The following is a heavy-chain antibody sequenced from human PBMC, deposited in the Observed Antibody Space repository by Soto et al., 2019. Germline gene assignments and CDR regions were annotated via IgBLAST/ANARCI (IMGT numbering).Heavy chain of an antibody. CDR3: ARGTSHYYYYMDV. J-gene: IGHJ6*03. CDR2: VWYDGSRT. D-gene: IGHD3-16*01. V-gene: IGHV3-33*01. CDR1: GFSFSYYG. Sequence: QEQLVESGGGVVQPGGSLRLSCEASGFSFSYYGLHWVRQAPGKGPEWVALVWYDGSRTYYSDSVKGRFTISRDNFKKTVDLPMNGLRVEDTALYYCARGTSHYYYYMDVWGEGTTVTVSS.